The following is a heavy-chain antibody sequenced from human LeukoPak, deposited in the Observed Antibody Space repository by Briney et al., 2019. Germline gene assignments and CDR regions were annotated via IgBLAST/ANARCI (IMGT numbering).Heavy chain of an antibody. CDR3: ARGNPKVVVILDAFDT. D-gene: IGHD3-22*01. CDR2: IIPIFGTA. Sequence: ASVKVSCKASGYTFTSYGISWVRQAPGQGLEWMGGIIPIFGTANYAQKFQGRVTITTDESTSTDYMELSSLRSEDTAVYYCARGNPKVVVILDAFDTWGQGTMVTVSS. V-gene: IGHV1-69*05. J-gene: IGHJ3*02. CDR1: GYTFTSYG.